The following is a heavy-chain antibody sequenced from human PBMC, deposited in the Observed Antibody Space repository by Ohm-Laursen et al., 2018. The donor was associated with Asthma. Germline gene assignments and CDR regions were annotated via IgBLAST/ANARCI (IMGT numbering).Heavy chain of an antibody. D-gene: IGHD4-17*01. Sequence: GTLSLTCTVSGSSISSYYWSWIRQPPGKGLEWIGYTYYSGSTNYNPSLKSRVTISVDTSKNQFSLKLSSVTAADTAVYYCARIRNDYGDYEFDYWGQGTLVTVSS. CDR3: ARIRNDYGDYEFDY. J-gene: IGHJ4*02. CDR1: GSSISSYY. CDR2: TYYSGST. V-gene: IGHV4-59*01.